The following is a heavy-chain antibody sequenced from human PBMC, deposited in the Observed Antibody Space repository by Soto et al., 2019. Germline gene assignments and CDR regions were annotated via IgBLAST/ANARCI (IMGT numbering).Heavy chain of an antibody. CDR2: MYFRGST. J-gene: IGHJ4*02. D-gene: IGHD1-26*01. CDR1: GGSINSYV. CDR3: ARDRSGSYYPSFFDY. V-gene: IGHV4-59*01. Sequence: PSETLSLTCTVSGGSINSYVWSWIRQHPGKGLEWIGYMYFRGSTNYNPSLKSRVTISVDTSKNQFSLKLSSVTAADTAVYYCARDRSGSYYPSFFDYWGQGILVTVSS.